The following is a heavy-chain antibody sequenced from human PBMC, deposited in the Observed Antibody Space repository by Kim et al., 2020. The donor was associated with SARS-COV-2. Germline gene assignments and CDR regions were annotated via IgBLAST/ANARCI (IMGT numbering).Heavy chain of an antibody. CDR2: IYYTGDT. Sequence: SETLSLTCTVSGGSVSSSNYYWGWIRQPPGKGLEWIGNIYYTGDTYYNPSPKSRVTISVDTSKNHFSLKLSSLTAADTAVYYCARLEYSSSSRLYDPWGQGTLVTVSS. D-gene: IGHD6-6*01. CDR3: ARLEYSSSSRLYDP. CDR1: GGSVSSSNYY. V-gene: IGHV4-39*02. J-gene: IGHJ5*02.